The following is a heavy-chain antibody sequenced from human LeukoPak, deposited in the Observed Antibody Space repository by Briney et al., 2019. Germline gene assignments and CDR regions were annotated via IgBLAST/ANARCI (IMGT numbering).Heavy chain of an antibody. D-gene: IGHD5-12*01. J-gene: IGHJ3*02. CDR2: ISYSGST. CDR1: GRSISSYY. V-gene: IGHV4-59*01. Sequence: PSETLSLTCTVSGRSISSYYWRWLRQPPGKGLEWIGYISYSGSTNLNPSLKSRVTISADTSKNQFSLKLTSVTAADTAVYYCARAGGYASPIGIWGQGTMVTVSS. CDR3: ARAGGYASPIGI.